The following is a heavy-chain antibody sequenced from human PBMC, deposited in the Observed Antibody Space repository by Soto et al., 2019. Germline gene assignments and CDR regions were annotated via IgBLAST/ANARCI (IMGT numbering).Heavy chain of an antibody. D-gene: IGHD3-10*01. CDR1: GYTFTSYG. J-gene: IGHJ6*03. Sequence: GAPVKVSCKASGYTFTSYGISWVRQAPGQRPEWMGWISAYNGNTSYAQKLQGRVTMTTDTSTSTAYMELRSLRSDDTAVYYCARRYYGSGSYYYYYYMDVWGKGTTVTVSS. V-gene: IGHV1-18*01. CDR3: ARRYYGSGSYYYYYYMDV. CDR2: ISAYNGNT.